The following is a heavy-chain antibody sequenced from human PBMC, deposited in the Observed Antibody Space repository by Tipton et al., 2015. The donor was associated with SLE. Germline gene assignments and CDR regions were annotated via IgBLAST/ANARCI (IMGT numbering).Heavy chain of an antibody. J-gene: IGHJ4*02. D-gene: IGHD3-16*01. CDR2: IWYDGSNK. CDR3: AGGTGAYFDH. Sequence: QLVQSGRGVVQSGTSLRLSCAASGFTFSTSAMHWVRQAPGKGLEWVAVIWYDGSNKFYADSVKGRFTISRDNSKNTLYLQMNRLRVEDTAVYYCAGGTGAYFDHWGQGTLVTVSS. CDR1: GFTFSTSA. V-gene: IGHV3-33*01.